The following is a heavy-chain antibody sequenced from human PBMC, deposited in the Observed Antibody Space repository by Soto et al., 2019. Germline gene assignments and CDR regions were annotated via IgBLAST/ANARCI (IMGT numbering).Heavy chain of an antibody. J-gene: IGHJ3*02. D-gene: IGHD5-12*01. V-gene: IGHV1-18*01. CDR2: ISAYNGNT. CDR1: GYTFTSYG. CDR3: ARDDEDIVATTAFDI. Sequence: ASVKVSCKASGYTFTSYGISWVRQAPGQGLEWMGWISAYNGNTNYAQKLQGRVTMTTDTSTSTAYMELRSLRSDDTAVYYCARDDEDIVATTAFDIWGQGTMVTVSS.